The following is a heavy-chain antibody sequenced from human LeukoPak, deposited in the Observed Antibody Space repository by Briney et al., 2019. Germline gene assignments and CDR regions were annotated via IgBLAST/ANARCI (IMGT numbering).Heavy chain of an antibody. CDR2: ISSSGSTI. CDR3: ARVGPAVAHL. V-gene: IGHV3-48*03. Sequence: GGSLRLSCAASGFTFSSYEMNWVRQAPGKGLEWVSYISSSGSTIYYADSVKGRFTISRDNAKNSLCLQMNSLRAEDTAVYYCARVGPAVAHLWGQGTLVTVSS. CDR1: GFTFSSYE. J-gene: IGHJ4*02. D-gene: IGHD6-19*01.